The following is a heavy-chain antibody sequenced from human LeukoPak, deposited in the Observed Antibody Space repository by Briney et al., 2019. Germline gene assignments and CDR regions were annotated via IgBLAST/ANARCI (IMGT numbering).Heavy chain of an antibody. D-gene: IGHD2-21*02. Sequence: PGGSLRLSCAASGFTFSSSAMSWVRQAPGKGLEWVSTISDNVGGTFYTDSVKGRFTISRDNAEDSLYLQMNSLRAEDTAIYYCARHLYHCGGGNCYYYFDYWGQGTPVTVSS. CDR1: GFTFSSSA. CDR3: ARHLYHCGGGNCYYYFDY. V-gene: IGHV3-23*01. J-gene: IGHJ4*02. CDR2: ISDNVGGT.